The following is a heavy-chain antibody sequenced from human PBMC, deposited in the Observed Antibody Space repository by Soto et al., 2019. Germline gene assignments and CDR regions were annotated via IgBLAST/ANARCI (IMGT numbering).Heavy chain of an antibody. V-gene: IGHV4-39*01. CDR3: ARRGSHSGVDY. D-gene: IGHD2-15*01. Sequence: SETLSLTCTVSGGSIRSSNYYWGWIRQPPGKGLEWIGSIYYSGSTYYNTSLKSRVTISVDTSKNQFSLKLSSMTAADTVVYYCARRGSHSGVDYWGQGNLVTVPS. CDR1: GGSIRSSNYY. CDR2: IYYSGST. J-gene: IGHJ4*02.